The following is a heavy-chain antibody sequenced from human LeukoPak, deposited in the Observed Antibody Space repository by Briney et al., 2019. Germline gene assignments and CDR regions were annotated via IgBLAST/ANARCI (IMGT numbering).Heavy chain of an antibody. D-gene: IGHD1-26*01. CDR1: GGSMNSYY. CDR3: VKGHYAGSPYYFDY. Sequence: SGTLSLTCSVSGGSMNSYYWSWIRQSPGKGLEWIGYIYYSGSTNYNPSLKSRVTISVDTSKNQFSLKLSSVTAADTAVYYCVKGHYAGSPYYFDYWGQGTLVTVSS. J-gene: IGHJ4*02. V-gene: IGHV4-59*08. CDR2: IYYSGST.